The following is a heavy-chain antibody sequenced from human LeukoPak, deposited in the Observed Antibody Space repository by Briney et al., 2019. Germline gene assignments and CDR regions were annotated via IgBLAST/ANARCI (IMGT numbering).Heavy chain of an antibody. D-gene: IGHD6-19*01. Sequence: ASVKVSCKVSGYTLTELSMHWERHTPGKGLEWMGGFDPEDGETIYAQKFQGRVTMTEDTSTDTAYMELSSLRSEDTAVYYCATDSGAVAGTFAFDYWGQGTLVTVSS. V-gene: IGHV1-24*01. J-gene: IGHJ4*02. CDR1: GYTLTELS. CDR3: ATDSGAVAGTFAFDY. CDR2: FDPEDGET.